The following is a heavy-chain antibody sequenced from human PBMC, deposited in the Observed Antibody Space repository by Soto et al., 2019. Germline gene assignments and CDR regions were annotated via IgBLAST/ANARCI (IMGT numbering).Heavy chain of an antibody. CDR2: IYYSGST. CDR1: GGSISSYY. J-gene: IGHJ3*02. Sequence: SETLSLTCTVYGGSISSYYWSWIRQPPGKGLEWIGYIYYSGSTNYNPSLKSRVTISVDTSKNQFSLKLSSVTAADTAVYYCARSVNSGYDDAFDIWGQGTMVTVSS. V-gene: IGHV4-59*01. D-gene: IGHD5-12*01. CDR3: ARSVNSGYDDAFDI.